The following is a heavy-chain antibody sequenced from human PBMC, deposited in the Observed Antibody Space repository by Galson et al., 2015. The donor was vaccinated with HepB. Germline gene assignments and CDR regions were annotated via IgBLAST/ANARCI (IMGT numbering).Heavy chain of an antibody. CDR1: GFSFSGSA. J-gene: IGHJ4*02. D-gene: IGHD1-26*01. Sequence: SLRLSCAASGFSFSGSAMDWVRQAPGKGLKWVSFISGSGSTTYYADSVRGRFTISRDNSKDTLYLQINILRPEDTAVYYCAKSSVSSWGHFDSWGQGTLVTVSS. V-gene: IGHV3-23*01. CDR2: ISGSGSTT. CDR3: AKSSVSSWGHFDS.